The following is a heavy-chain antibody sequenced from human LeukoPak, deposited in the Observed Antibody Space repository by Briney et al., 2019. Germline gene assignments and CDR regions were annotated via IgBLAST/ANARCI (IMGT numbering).Heavy chain of an antibody. J-gene: IGHJ6*03. Sequence: PSETLSLTCAVYGGSFSGYYWSWIRQPPGKGLEWIGEINHSGSTNYNPSLKSRVTISVDTSKNQFSLKLSSVTAAYTAVYYCARVPQLGVGAQNYMDVWGKGTTVTVSS. CDR2: INHSGST. CDR3: ARVPQLGVGAQNYMDV. CDR1: GGSFSGYY. V-gene: IGHV4-34*01. D-gene: IGHD1-26*01.